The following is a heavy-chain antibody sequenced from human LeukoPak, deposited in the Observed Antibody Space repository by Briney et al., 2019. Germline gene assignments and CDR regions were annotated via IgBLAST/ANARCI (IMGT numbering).Heavy chain of an antibody. Sequence: SETLSLTCGVSGGSISSRNWWSWVRQPPGKGLEWIGEIYHSGSTNYNPSLKSRVTISVDKSKNQFSLKLSSVTAEDTAVYYCARGLFWDVGIQPLYYFDYWGQGTLVTVSS. CDR2: IYHSGST. CDR3: ARGLFWDVGIQPLYYFDY. J-gene: IGHJ4*02. D-gene: IGHD5-18*01. CDR1: GGSISSRNW. V-gene: IGHV4-4*02.